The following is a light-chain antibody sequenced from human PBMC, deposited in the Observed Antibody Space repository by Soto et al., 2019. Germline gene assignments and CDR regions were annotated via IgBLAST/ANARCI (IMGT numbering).Light chain of an antibody. Sequence: QSVLTQSPSASASLGASVKLTCTLSSGHISYAIAWHQQQPEKGPRYLMNLNSDGSHSKGDGIPDRFSGSSSGAERYLTISSLQSEDEADYYCQTWGTGIVVFGGGTKLTVL. CDR1: SGHISYA. J-gene: IGLJ2*01. CDR2: LNSDGSH. CDR3: QTWGTGIVV. V-gene: IGLV4-69*01.